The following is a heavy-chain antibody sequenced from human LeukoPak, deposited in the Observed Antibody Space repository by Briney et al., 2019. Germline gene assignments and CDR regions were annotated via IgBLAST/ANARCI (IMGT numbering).Heavy chain of an antibody. J-gene: IGHJ6*02. CDR3: AREAGDTAMVTVYYGMDV. CDR2: INHSGST. V-gene: IGHV4-34*01. CDR1: GGSFSGYY. Sequence: SETLSLTCAVYGGSFSGYYWSWIRQPPGKGLEWIGEINHSGSTNYNPSLKSRVTISVDTSKNQFSLKLSSVTAADTAVYYCAREAGDTAMVTVYYGMDVWGQGTTVTVSS. D-gene: IGHD5-18*01.